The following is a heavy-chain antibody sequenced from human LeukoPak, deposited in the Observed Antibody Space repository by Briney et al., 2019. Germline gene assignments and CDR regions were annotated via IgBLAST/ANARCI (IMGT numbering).Heavy chain of an antibody. J-gene: IGHJ3*02. CDR3: ARGNAHAFDI. Sequence: GGSLRLSCAASGFTLTNYPMSWVRQAPGKGLVWVSRIHSDGSSTTSADSVKGRFTISRDDAENTLYLQMNSLRAEDTAVYFCARGNAHAFDIWGQGTMVTVSS. CDR2: IHSDGSST. CDR1: GFTLTNYP. D-gene: IGHD1-1*01. V-gene: IGHV3-74*01.